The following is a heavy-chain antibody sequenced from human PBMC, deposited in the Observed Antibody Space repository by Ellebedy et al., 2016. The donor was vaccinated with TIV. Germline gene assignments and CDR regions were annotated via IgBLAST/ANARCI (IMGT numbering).Heavy chain of an antibody. CDR3: AADCSGGSCYGY. D-gene: IGHD2-15*01. J-gene: IGHJ4*02. CDR1: GGTFSSYA. CDR2: IIPILGIA. Sequence: AASVKVSCKASGGTFSSYAISWVRQAPGQGLEWMGRIIPILGIANYAQKFQGRVTITADKSTSTAYMELSSLRSEDTAVYYCAADCSGGSCYGYWGQGTLVTVSS. V-gene: IGHV1-69*04.